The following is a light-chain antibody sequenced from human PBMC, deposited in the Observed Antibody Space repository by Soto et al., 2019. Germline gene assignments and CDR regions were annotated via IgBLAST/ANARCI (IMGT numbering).Light chain of an antibody. CDR1: QSVSSN. CDR2: GAS. CDR3: QQYNNWPPYT. Sequence: EIVMTQSPATLSVSPGERATLSCRASQSVSSNLAWYQQKPGQAPRLLIYGASTRATGIPARFSGSRSGTEFTLTISSLQSEDFAVYYCQQYNNWPPYTFGQGTKPEIK. V-gene: IGKV3-15*01. J-gene: IGKJ2*01.